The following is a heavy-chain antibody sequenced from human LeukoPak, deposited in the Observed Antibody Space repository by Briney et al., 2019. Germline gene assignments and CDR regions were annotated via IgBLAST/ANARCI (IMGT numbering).Heavy chain of an antibody. CDR3: ARDGAHRYCTNGVCTKGYYYYGMDV. CDR1: RFTFSSYS. D-gene: IGHD2-8*01. Sequence: GGSLRLSCAASRFTFSSYSMNWVRQAPGKGLEWVSSISSSSSYIYYADSVKGRFTISRDNAKNSLYLQMNSLRAEDTAVYYCARDGAHRYCTNGVCTKGYYYYGMDVWGQGTTVTVSS. V-gene: IGHV3-21*01. J-gene: IGHJ6*02. CDR2: ISSSSSYI.